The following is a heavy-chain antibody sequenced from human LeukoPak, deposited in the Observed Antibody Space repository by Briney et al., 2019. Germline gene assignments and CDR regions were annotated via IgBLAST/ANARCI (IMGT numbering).Heavy chain of an antibody. Sequence: GGSLRLSCAASGFSFSSYEMNWVRQAPGKGLEWVSYISSSGSTIYYADSVKGRFTISRDNAKNSLYLQMNSLRAEDTAVYYCARVGGMNWFDPWGQGTLVTVPS. J-gene: IGHJ5*02. V-gene: IGHV3-48*03. D-gene: IGHD3-16*01. CDR2: ISSSGSTI. CDR3: ARVGGMNWFDP. CDR1: GFSFSSYE.